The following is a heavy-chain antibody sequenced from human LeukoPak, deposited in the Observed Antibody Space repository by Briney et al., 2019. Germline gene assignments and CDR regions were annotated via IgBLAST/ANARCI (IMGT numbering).Heavy chain of an antibody. V-gene: IGHV4-59*12. Sequence: SETLSLTCTVSGGSISSYYWSWIRQPPGKGLEWIGYIYYSGSTNYNPSLKSRVTISVDTSKNQFSLKLSSVTAADTAVYYCAKDSGAVWRGVLRYFDWFRYWGQGTLVTVSS. CDR1: GGSISSYY. J-gene: IGHJ4*02. CDR2: IYYSGST. CDR3: AKDSGAVWRGVLRYFDWFRY. D-gene: IGHD3-9*01.